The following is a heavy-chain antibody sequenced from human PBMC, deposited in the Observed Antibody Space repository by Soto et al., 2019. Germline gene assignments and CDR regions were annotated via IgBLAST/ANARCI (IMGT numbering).Heavy chain of an antibody. CDR3: ARDPKYYYDSSGYHGDDAFDI. CDR2: INPNSGGT. J-gene: IGHJ3*02. Sequence: GASVKVSCKASGYTFTGYYMHWVRQAPGQGLEWMGWINPNSGGTNYAQKFQGWVTMTRDTSISTAYMELSRLRSDDTAVYYCARDPKYYYDSSGYHGDDAFDIWGQGTIVTVSS. CDR1: GYTFTGYY. V-gene: IGHV1-2*04. D-gene: IGHD3-22*01.